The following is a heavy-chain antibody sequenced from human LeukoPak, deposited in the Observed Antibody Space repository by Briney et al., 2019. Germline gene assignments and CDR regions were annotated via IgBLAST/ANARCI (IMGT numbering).Heavy chain of an antibody. J-gene: IGHJ3*02. D-gene: IGHD3-10*01. Sequence: PSETLSLTCAVYGGSFSGYYWSWIRQPPGKGLEWIGEINHSGSTNYNPSLKSRVTISVDTSKNQFSLKLSSVTAADTAVYYCARSPGGMVRAVGAFDIWGQGTMVTVSS. CDR3: ARSPGGMVRAVGAFDI. CDR1: GGSFSGYY. V-gene: IGHV4-34*01. CDR2: INHSGST.